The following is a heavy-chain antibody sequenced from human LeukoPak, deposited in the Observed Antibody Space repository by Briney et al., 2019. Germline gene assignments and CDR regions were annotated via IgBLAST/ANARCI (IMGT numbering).Heavy chain of an antibody. V-gene: IGHV3-33*08. CDR1: GFTFTNFA. D-gene: IGHD2-15*01. Sequence: PGGSLRLSCLVSGFTFTNFAMHWVRQAPGKGLEWVAVIWYDGSNKYYADSVKGRFTISRDNSKNTLYLQMNSLRAEDTAVYYCARDEYCSGGSCFPAYFQHWGQGTLVTVSS. CDR3: ARDEYCSGGSCFPAYFQH. CDR2: IWYDGSNK. J-gene: IGHJ1*01.